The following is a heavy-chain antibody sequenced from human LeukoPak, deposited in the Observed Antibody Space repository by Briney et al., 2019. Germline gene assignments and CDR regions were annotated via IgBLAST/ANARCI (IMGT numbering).Heavy chain of an antibody. J-gene: IGHJ6*02. CDR1: GYTFTGYY. CDR2: INPNSGGT. Sequence: GASVKVSCKASGYTFTGYYMHWVRQAPGQGLEWMGWINPNSGGTNYAQKFQGRVTMTRDTSISTAYMELSRLRSDDTAVYYCAGAYLHCSSTSCPSYYYYGMDVWGQGTTVTVSS. CDR3: AGAYLHCSSTSCPSYYYYGMDV. D-gene: IGHD2-2*01. V-gene: IGHV1-2*02.